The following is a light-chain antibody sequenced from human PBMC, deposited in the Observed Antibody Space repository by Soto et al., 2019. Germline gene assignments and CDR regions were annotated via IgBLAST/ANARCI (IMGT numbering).Light chain of an antibody. J-gene: IGKJ1*01. CDR2: AAS. Sequence: DIQVTQSPSSLSASVGDRVIITCRASQGINRNLNWYQQKPGQAPKLLIYAASSLQSGVPTRFRGTASGTEFTLTSTGLQPEDSASYYWQQSYSALWTFGQGTKVEIK. V-gene: IGKV1-39*01. CDR1: QGINRN. CDR3: QQSYSALWT.